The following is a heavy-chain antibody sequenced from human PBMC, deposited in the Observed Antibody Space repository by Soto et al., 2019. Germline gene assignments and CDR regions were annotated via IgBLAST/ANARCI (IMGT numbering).Heavy chain of an antibody. CDR1: GFSLTTSGVG. CDR3: AHRVLRSVFGLVTTTAIYFDF. CDR2: LFWDDDK. Sequence: QITLNESGPTQVKPRQTLTLTCTFPGFSLTTSGVGVGWIRQSPGKAPEWLALLFWDDDKRYSPSLKSRLTINKDTSKNPVVLTMADFDPADTATYYCAHRVLRSVFGLVTTTAIYFDFWGHGTPVAVSS. V-gene: IGHV2-5*02. D-gene: IGHD3-3*01. J-gene: IGHJ4*01.